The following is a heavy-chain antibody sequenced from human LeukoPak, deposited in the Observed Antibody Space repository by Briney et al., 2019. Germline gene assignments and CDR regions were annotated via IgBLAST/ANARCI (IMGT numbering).Heavy chain of an antibody. J-gene: IGHJ4*02. Sequence: GGSLRLSCAASGFTFSRYWMSWVRQAPGKGLEWVANIKQDGSEKYYVDSVKGRFTISRDNAKNSLYLQMNSLRAGDTAVYYCARVLLPPQYYYSSSSVQPFDYWGQGTLVTVSS. V-gene: IGHV3-7*01. CDR2: IKQDGSEK. CDR1: GFTFSRYW. D-gene: IGHD6-6*01. CDR3: ARVLLPPQYYYSSSSVQPFDY.